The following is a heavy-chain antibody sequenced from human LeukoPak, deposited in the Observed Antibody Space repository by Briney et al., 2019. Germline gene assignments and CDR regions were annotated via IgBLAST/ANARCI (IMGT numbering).Heavy chain of an antibody. CDR1: GFTFSSYA. D-gene: IGHD1-26*01. CDR2: ISYDGSNK. Sequence: PGGSLRLSCAASGFTFSSYAMHWVRQAPGKGLEWVAVISYDGSNKYYADSVKGRFTISRDNSKNTLYLQMNSLRAEDTAVYYCANGPSRRATYYFDYWGQGTLVTVSS. V-gene: IGHV3-30-3*01. CDR3: ANGPSRRATYYFDY. J-gene: IGHJ4*02.